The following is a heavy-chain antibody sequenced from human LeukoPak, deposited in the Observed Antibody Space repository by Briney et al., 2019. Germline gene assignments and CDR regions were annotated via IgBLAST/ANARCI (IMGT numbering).Heavy chain of an antibody. V-gene: IGHV4-4*07. CDR2: IYTSGYS. J-gene: IGHJ4*02. CDR3: ARSRYKSGSLDY. Sequence: SETLSLTCTVSGDSISSYHWSWIRQPAGKGLEWIGRIYTSGYSNYNPSLKSRITVSRDTSKNQFSLRLNSVTAADTAVYYCARSRYKSGSLDYWGQGTLVTVSS. CDR1: GDSISSYH. D-gene: IGHD5-18*01.